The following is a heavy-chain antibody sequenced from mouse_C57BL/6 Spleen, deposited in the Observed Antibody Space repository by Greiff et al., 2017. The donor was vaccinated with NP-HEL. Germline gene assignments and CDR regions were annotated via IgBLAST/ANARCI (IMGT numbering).Heavy chain of an antibody. CDR1: GYTFTDYE. CDR2: IDPETGGT. J-gene: IGHJ3*01. Sequence: VQLQQSGAELVRPGASVTLSCKASGYTFTDYEMHWVKQTPVHGLEWIGAIDPETGGTAYNQKFKGKAILTADKSSSTAYMELRSLTSEDSAVYYCTRGTWFAYGGQGTLVTVSA. V-gene: IGHV1-15*01. CDR3: TRGTWFAY.